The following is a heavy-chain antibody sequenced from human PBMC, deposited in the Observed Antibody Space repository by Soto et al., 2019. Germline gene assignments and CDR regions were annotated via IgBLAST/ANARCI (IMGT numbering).Heavy chain of an antibody. CDR1: GFTFSDYC. J-gene: IGHJ4*02. D-gene: IGHD6-19*01. Sequence: EVQLVESGGGLVQPGGSLRLSCVASGFTFSDYCMTWIRQAPGKGLEWVANIKSDGSEQNYVDSEKGRFTISRDNANNSLSLQMNSLRAEDTGIYYCARGRAVAVWGQGTLVSVSS. CDR2: IKSDGSEQ. V-gene: IGHV3-7*02. CDR3: ARGRAVAV.